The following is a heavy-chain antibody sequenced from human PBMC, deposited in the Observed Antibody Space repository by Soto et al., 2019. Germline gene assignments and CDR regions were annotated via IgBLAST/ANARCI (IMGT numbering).Heavy chain of an antibody. CDR1: GGTFSSYT. CDR3: ARDGKVEYCSSTSCPNLRGASYYYYYMDV. D-gene: IGHD2-2*01. CDR2: IIPILGIA. V-gene: IGHV1-69*04. Sequence: SVKVSCKASGGTFSSYTISWVRQAPGQGLEWMGRIIPILGIANYAQKFQGRVTITADKSTSTAYMELSSLRSEDTAVYYCARDGKVEYCSSTSCPNLRGASYYYYYMDVWG. J-gene: IGHJ6*03.